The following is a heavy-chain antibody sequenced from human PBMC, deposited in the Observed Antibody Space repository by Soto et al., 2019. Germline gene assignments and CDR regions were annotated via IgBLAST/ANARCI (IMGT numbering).Heavy chain of an antibody. D-gene: IGHD3-3*01. V-gene: IGHV3-15*07. Sequence: GVSLRLSCAASGFTFSNAWMNWVRQAPGKGLEWVGRIKSKTDGGTTDYAAPVKGRFTISRDDSKNTLYLQMNSLKTEDTAVYYCTTPYYDFWSGYFAVDANYGMDVWGQGTTVTVSS. J-gene: IGHJ6*02. CDR2: IKSKTDGGTT. CDR3: TTPYYDFWSGYFAVDANYGMDV. CDR1: GFTFSNAW.